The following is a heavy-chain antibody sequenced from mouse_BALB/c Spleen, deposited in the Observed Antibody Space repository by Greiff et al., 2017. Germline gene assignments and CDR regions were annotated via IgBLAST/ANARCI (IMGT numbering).Heavy chain of an antibody. V-gene: IGHV1-7*01. D-gene: IGHD1-1*02. Sequence: VHLVESGAELAKPGASVKMSCKASGYTFTSYWMHWVKQRPGQGLEWIGYINPSTGYTEYNQKFKDRATLTADKSSSTAYLQLSSLTSEDSAVYYCARSPYGPYAMDYWGQGTSVTVSS. CDR1: GYTFTSYW. CDR2: INPSTGYT. CDR3: ARSPYGPYAMDY. J-gene: IGHJ4*01.